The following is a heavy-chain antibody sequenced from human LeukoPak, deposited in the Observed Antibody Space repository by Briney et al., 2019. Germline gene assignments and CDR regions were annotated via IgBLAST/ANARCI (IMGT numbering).Heavy chain of an antibody. J-gene: IGHJ4*02. CDR3: ARGLIVGGFYYS. CDR1: GYTFTSYG. V-gene: IGHV1-8*02. CDR2: MNPNSGNT. D-gene: IGHD1-26*01. Sequence: RASVKVSCKASGYTFTSYGISWVRQAPGQGLEWMGWMNPNSGNTGYAQRFQGRVTMTRNTSISTAYMELSSLRSEDTAVYYCARGLIVGGFYYSWGQGTLVTVSS.